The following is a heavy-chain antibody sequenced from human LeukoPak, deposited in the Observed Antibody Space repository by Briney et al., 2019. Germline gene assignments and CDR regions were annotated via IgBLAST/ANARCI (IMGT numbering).Heavy chain of an antibody. CDR1: GFTFSSDW. CDR3: ARGGYSSSF. Sequence: GGSLRLSCAASGFTFSSDWMNWVREAPGEGLEWVANIKHDGSEKYYVDSVKGRFTISRDNAKNSLYLQMDSLRAEDAAVYYCARGGYSSSFGGQGTLVTVSS. D-gene: IGHD6-13*01. J-gene: IGHJ4*02. CDR2: IKHDGSEK. V-gene: IGHV3-7*01.